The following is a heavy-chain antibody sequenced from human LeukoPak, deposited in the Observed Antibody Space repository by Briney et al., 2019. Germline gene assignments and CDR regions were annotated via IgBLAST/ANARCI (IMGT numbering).Heavy chain of an antibody. CDR1: GFTVGTYY. CDR3: VRSPDGSSYGDN. D-gene: IGHD3-10*01. CDR2: IKRDGTT. J-gene: IGHJ4*02. Sequence: GGSLRLSCAASGFTVGTYYMHWVRQAPGKGLLWVSRIKRDGTTSYADSVMGRFTISRDDAKNTLTLHMNGLRAEDTGVYYCVRSPDGSSYGDNWGQGALVTVSS. V-gene: IGHV3-74*01.